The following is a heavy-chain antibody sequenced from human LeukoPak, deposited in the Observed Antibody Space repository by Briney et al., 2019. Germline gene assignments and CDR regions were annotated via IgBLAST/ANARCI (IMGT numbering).Heavy chain of an antibody. CDR1: GYTFTDYY. D-gene: IGHD2-2*01. CDR2: INPNSGGT. Sequence: GASVKVSCKASGYTFTDYYIHWVRQAPGQGLEWMGWINPNSGGTNYAQKFQGRVTMTRDTSISTAYMELSRLRSDDTAVYYCARDGPCGSTSCYALDYWGQGTLVTVSS. V-gene: IGHV1-2*02. CDR3: ARDGPCGSTSCYALDY. J-gene: IGHJ4*02.